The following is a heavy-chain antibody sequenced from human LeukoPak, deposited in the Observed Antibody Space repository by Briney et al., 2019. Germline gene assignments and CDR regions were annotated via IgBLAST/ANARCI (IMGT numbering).Heavy chain of an antibody. D-gene: IGHD5-24*01. CDR2: VYSGGST. CDR1: GFTVSSNY. CDR3: ARNFRGRWLQPGDAFDI. V-gene: IGHV3-53*01. Sequence: GGSLRLSCAASGFTVSSNYMSWVRQAPGKGLEWVSVVYSGGSTYYADFVKGRFTISRDNSKNTLYLQMNSLRAEDTAVYYCARNFRGRWLQPGDAFDIWGQGTMVTVSS. J-gene: IGHJ3*02.